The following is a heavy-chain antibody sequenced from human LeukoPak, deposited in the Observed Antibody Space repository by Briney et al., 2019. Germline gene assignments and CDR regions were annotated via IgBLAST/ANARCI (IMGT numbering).Heavy chain of an antibody. D-gene: IGHD3-16*02. CDR3: TRHRSEQHGPYYYYYMDV. Sequence: PGVSLRLSCTASGFTYCDYAMIWFRQAPGKGLEGVGFIRSKAYGGTTEYAASVKGRFTISRDDSKSIAYLQMNSLKTEETAVYYCTRHRSEQHGPYYYYYMDVWGKGTTVTVSS. CDR1: GFTYCDYA. J-gene: IGHJ6*03. V-gene: IGHV3-49*03. CDR2: IRSKAYGGTT.